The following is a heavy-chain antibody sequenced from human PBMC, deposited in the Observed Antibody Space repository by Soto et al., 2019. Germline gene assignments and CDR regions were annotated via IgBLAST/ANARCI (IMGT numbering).Heavy chain of an antibody. CDR2: IYYDGSNK. Sequence: QVQLVESGGGVVQPGRSLRLSCAASGFTFSSYGMHWVRQAPGKGLEWVAVIYYDGSNKYYADSVKGRFTISRDNSKNTLYLQMNSLRAEDTAVFSCARSQYSSSWYLFDYWGQGTLVTVSS. CDR3: ARSQYSSSWYLFDY. CDR1: GFTFSSYG. D-gene: IGHD6-13*01. V-gene: IGHV3-33*01. J-gene: IGHJ4*02.